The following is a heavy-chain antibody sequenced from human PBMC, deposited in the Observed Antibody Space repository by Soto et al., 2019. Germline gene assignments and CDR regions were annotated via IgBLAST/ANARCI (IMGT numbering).Heavy chain of an antibody. CDR2: ISSNGGST. CDR1: GFTFSSYA. V-gene: IGHV3-64D*06. J-gene: IGHJ4*02. D-gene: IGHD3-10*01. Sequence: VGSLRLSCSASGFTFSSYAMHWVRQAPGKGLEYVSAISSNGGSTYYADSVKGRFTISRDNSKNTLYLQMSSLRAEDTAVYYCVKEGSLMVRGVIIETVDYWGQGTLVTVSS. CDR3: VKEGSLMVRGVIIETVDY.